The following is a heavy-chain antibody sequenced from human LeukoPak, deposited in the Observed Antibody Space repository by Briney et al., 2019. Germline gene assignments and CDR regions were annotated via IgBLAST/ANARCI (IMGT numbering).Heavy chain of an antibody. J-gene: IGHJ3*02. CDR2: IWNDGSNQ. CDR1: GFTFSSYG. V-gene: IGHV3-33*01. Sequence: GRSLRLSCAASGFTFSSYGMHWVRQAPGKGLEWVAVIWNDGSNQYYADSVKGRFTISRDNSKNTLYLQMNSLRAEDTAVYYCARENTVTGGLAFDIWGQGTMVTVSS. CDR3: ARENTVTGGLAFDI. D-gene: IGHD4-17*01.